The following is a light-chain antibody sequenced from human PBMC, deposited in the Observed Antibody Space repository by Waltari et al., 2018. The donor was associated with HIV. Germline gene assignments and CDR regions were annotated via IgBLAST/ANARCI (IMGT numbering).Light chain of an antibody. Sequence: SVLTQPPSVSGAPGQWVSISCTVNNSHIGAGSVVTWYRHSPGTAPKLVIYGDTIRPSGVPDRFSGSRSGNSVTLDIAGLRAEDEADYFCQSYDSSLSGLWVFGAGTKLTVL. CDR2: GDT. CDR1: NSHIGAGSV. CDR3: QSYDSSLSGLWV. J-gene: IGLJ3*02. V-gene: IGLV1-40*01.